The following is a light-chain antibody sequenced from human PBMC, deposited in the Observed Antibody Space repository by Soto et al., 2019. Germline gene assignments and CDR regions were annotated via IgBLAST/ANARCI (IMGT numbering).Light chain of an antibody. J-gene: IGLJ1*01. V-gene: IGLV1-44*01. CDR1: SSNIGSNT. Sequence: QSFLTQPPSASGTPGQRVTISFSGSSSNIGSNTVNWYQQLPGTAPKLLIYSNNQRPSGVPDRFSGSKSCTSASLAISGLQSEDEADYYCAAWDDSLNGYVFGTGTKVTVL. CDR2: SNN. CDR3: AAWDDSLNGYV.